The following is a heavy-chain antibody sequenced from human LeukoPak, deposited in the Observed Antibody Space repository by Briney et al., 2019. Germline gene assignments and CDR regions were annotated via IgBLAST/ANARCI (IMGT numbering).Heavy chain of an antibody. CDR1: GFTFSSYA. J-gene: IGHJ4*02. D-gene: IGHD2-2*01. CDR2: ISYDGSNK. Sequence: GGSLRLSCAASGFTFSSYAMHWVRQAPGKGLEWVAVISYDGSNKYYADSVKGRFTISRDNSKNTLYLQMNSLRAEDTAVYYCARDLGRGHSSTCSYWGQGTLVTVSS. V-gene: IGHV3-30-3*01. CDR3: ARDLGRGHSSTCSY.